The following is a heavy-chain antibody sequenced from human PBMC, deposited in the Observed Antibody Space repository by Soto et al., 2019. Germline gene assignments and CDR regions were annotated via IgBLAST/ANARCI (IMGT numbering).Heavy chain of an antibody. V-gene: IGHV1-3*01. Sequence: ASVKVSCKASGYTFTSYAIHWVRQAPGQRLEWMGWINAGNGNTKYSQKFQGRVTITRDTSASTAYMELSSLRSEDTAVYYCARGAPRDDFWSGYYRGGGKFDYWGQGTLVTVSS. CDR1: GYTFTSYA. D-gene: IGHD3-3*01. CDR3: ARGAPRDDFWSGYYRGGGKFDY. J-gene: IGHJ4*02. CDR2: INAGNGNT.